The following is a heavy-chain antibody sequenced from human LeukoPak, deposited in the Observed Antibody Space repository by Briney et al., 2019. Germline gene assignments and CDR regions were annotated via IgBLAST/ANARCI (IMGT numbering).Heavy chain of an antibody. CDR3: AREVVPYDFWSGYTYYFDY. D-gene: IGHD3-3*01. V-gene: IGHV1-2*02. Sequence: ASVTVSFKASGYTFTGYYMHWVRQAPGQGLEWMGWINPNSGGTNYAQKFQGRVTVTRDTSISTAYMELSRLRSDDTAVYYCAREVVPYDFWSGYTYYFDYWGQGTLVTVSS. CDR1: GYTFTGYY. J-gene: IGHJ4*02. CDR2: INPNSGGT.